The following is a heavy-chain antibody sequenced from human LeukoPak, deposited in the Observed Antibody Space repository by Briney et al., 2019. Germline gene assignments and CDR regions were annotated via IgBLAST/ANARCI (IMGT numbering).Heavy chain of an antibody. CDR1: GCTVSTNY. CDR3: ERGGLETAVKYFFDY. D-gene: IGHD1-1*01. Sequence: PAGSLRLSCTASGCTVSTNYVSWVRQAPGKGLEWISTIYRGGSTYYADSVKGRFTISRDNSKNTVSLQINTLTVEDTAVYYCERGGLETAVKYFFDYWGQGTLITVSS. J-gene: IGHJ4*02. V-gene: IGHV3-66*01. CDR2: IYRGGST.